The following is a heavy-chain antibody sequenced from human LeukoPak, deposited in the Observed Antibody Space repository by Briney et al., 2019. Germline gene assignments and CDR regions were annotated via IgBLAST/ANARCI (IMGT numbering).Heavy chain of an antibody. Sequence: SETLSLTCTVSGGSISSYYWGWIRQPPGKGLEWIGSIYYSGSTYYNPSLKSRVTISVDTSKNQFSLKLSSVTAADTAVYYCARHRSGTVTYGGSFDYWGQGTLVTVSS. J-gene: IGHJ4*02. CDR3: ARHRSGTVTYGGSFDY. V-gene: IGHV4-39*01. CDR2: IYYSGST. CDR1: GGSISSYY. D-gene: IGHD4-17*01.